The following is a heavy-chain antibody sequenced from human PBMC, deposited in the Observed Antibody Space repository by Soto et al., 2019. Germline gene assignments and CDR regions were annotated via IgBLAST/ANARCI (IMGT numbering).Heavy chain of an antibody. V-gene: IGHV3-20*04. D-gene: IGHD3-10*01. CDR2: INWTGSIT. J-gene: IGHJ6*03. CDR3: ARFLTSQNFYYMDV. Sequence: GGSLRLSCAASGFTFSSYWMNWVRQAPGKGLEWVSGINWTGSITGYADSVKGRFTISRDNAKNSLYLQMNSLRAEDTALYYCARFLTSQNFYYMDVWGKGTTVTVSS. CDR1: GFTFSSYW.